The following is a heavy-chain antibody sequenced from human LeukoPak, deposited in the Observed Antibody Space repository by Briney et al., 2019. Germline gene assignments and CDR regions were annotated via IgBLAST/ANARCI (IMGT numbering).Heavy chain of an antibody. V-gene: IGHV3-23*01. J-gene: IGHJ3*01. Sequence: GGSLRLSCAASGFIFSTNDMSWVRQTPGKGLEWVSAISGRTGATYYTDSVRGRFTISRDNSKNTLYLQMRSLRAEDTAIYFCAKGGYFAFDFWGQGTTVIVSS. CDR1: GFIFSTND. CDR3: AKGGYFAFDF. D-gene: IGHD2-2*03. CDR2: ISGRTGAT.